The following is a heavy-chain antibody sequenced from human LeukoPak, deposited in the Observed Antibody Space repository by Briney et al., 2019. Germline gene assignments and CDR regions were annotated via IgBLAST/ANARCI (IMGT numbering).Heavy chain of an antibody. CDR1: GFTFSSYW. Sequence: GGSLRLSCAASGFTFSSYWMHGVRQAPGKGLVWVSRINSDGSSTNYADSVKGRFTISRDNAKNALYLQMNSLRAEDTAMYYCARAVYYSNYLGYWGQGTLVTVSS. CDR3: ARAVYYSNYLGY. D-gene: IGHD3-10*01. V-gene: IGHV3-74*01. J-gene: IGHJ4*01. CDR2: INSDGSST.